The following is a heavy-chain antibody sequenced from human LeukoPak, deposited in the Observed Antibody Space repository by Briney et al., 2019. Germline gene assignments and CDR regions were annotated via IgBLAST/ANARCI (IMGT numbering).Heavy chain of an antibody. CDR2: ILYDGSNK. CDR1: GFTFSSYG. Sequence: GGSLRLSCAASGFTFSSYGMHWVRQAPGKGLEWVAFILYDGSNKYYADSVKGRFTISRDNSKNTLYLQMNSLRAEDTAVYYCARERKSAFDIWGQGTMVTVSS. D-gene: IGHD1-14*01. V-gene: IGHV3-30*02. CDR3: ARERKSAFDI. J-gene: IGHJ3*02.